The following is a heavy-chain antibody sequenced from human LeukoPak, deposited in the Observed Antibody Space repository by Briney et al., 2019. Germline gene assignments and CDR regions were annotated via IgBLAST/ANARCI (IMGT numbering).Heavy chain of an antibody. CDR3: ARGRYCSGGSCYFLDY. D-gene: IGHD2-15*01. CDR1: GYTFTSYG. J-gene: IGHJ4*02. V-gene: IGHV1-18*04. CDR2: ISAYNGNT. Sequence: ASVRVSCKASGYTFTSYGISWVRQAPGQGLEWMGWISAYNGNTNYAQKLQGRVTMTTDTSTSTAYMELRSLRSDDTAVYYCARGRYCSGGSCYFLDYWGQGTLVTVSS.